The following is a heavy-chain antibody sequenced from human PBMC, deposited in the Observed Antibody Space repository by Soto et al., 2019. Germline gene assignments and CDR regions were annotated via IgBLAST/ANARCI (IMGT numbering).Heavy chain of an antibody. D-gene: IGHD6-19*01. CDR2: INPSGGIT. J-gene: IGHJ5*02. CDR3: ARGGLAVAAAGWFDP. V-gene: IGHV1-46*01. CDR1: GYTLTSYY. Sequence: GASVKVSCKASGYTLTSYYLHWVRQAPGQGPEWMGIINPSGGITNDAQKFQDRVTMTSDTSTSTVYMELSSLRSEDTAVYYCARGGLAVAAAGWFDPWGQGTLVTVSS.